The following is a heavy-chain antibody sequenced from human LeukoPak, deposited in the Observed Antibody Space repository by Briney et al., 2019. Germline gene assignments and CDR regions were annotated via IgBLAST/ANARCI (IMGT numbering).Heavy chain of an antibody. CDR1: GGSISSYY. D-gene: IGHD2-21*01. J-gene: IGHJ2*01. Sequence: SETLSLTFTVSGGSISSYYWSWIRQPPGKGLEWIGYIYYSGSTNYNPSLKSRVTISVDTSKNQFSLKLSSVTAADTAVYYCARPISPLDWYFDLWGRGTLVTVSS. CDR2: IYYSGST. CDR3: ARPISPLDWYFDL. V-gene: IGHV4-59*08.